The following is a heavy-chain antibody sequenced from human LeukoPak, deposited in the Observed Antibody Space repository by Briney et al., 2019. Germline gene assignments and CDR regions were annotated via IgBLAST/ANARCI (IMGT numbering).Heavy chain of an antibody. Sequence: GGSLRLSCAASGFTFSSYAMSWVRQAPGKGLEWVSTISGSGGSTYYADSVKGRFTISRDNSKNTLYLQMNSLRAEDTAVYYCEMDGVAGSFDYWGQGTLVTVSS. CDR3: EMDGVAGSFDY. CDR1: GFTFSSYA. J-gene: IGHJ4*02. V-gene: IGHV3-23*01. D-gene: IGHD6-19*01. CDR2: ISGSGGST.